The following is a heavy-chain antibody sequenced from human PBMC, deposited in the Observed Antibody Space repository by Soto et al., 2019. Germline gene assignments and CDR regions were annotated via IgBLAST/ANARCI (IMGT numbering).Heavy chain of an antibody. Sequence: ASVKVSCKASGYTFTSYDINWVRQATGQGLEWMGWMNPNSGNTGYAQKFQGRVTMTRNTSISTAYMELSSLRSEDTAVYYCARGFRELDSNYFEYYYYYMDVWGKGTTDTVSS. J-gene: IGHJ6*03. CDR1: GYTFTSYD. CDR3: ARGFRELDSNYFEYYYYYMDV. V-gene: IGHV1-8*01. D-gene: IGHD4-4*01. CDR2: MNPNSGNT.